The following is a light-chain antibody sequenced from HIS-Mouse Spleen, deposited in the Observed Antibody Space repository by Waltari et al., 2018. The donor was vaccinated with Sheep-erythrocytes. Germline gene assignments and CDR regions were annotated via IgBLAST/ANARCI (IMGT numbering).Light chain of an antibody. CDR1: QSVSSN. J-gene: IGKJ4*01. CDR3: QQYYSTLT. V-gene: IGKV3-15*01. CDR2: GAS. Sequence: EIVMTQSPATLSVSPGERASQSVSSNLAWYQQKPGQAPRLLIYGASTRATGIPARFSGSGSGTEFTLTISSMQSEDFAVYYCQQYYSTLTFGGGTKVEIK.